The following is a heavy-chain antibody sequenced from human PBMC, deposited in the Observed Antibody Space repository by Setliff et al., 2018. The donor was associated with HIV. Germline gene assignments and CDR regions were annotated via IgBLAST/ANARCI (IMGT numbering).Heavy chain of an antibody. CDR2: MYYRGTT. CDR3: VRQGLTMNRGVPAPIPYYFDY. V-gene: IGHV4-39*01. J-gene: IGHJ4*02. CDR1: GGSIISSSYY. D-gene: IGHD3-10*01. Sequence: SETLSLTCTVSGGSIISSSYYWGWIRQPPGKGLEWIGTMYYRGTTYNNPSLKSRVTFSADTSKNQFSLNLNSVTATDTAVYYCVRQGLTMNRGVPAPIPYYFDYWGQGILVTVSS.